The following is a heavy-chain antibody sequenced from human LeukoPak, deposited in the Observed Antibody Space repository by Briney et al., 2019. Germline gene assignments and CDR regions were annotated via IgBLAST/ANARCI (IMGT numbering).Heavy chain of an antibody. Sequence: SETLSLTRTVSGGSISSYYWNWIRLPPGKGLEWIGYIYSSGSTIYNPSLKSRVTISIDTSRNQFSLRLSSVTAADTAVYYCARDHCSGGSCYPGWFDPWGQGTLVTVSS. CDR3: ARDHCSGGSCYPGWFDP. J-gene: IGHJ5*02. CDR1: GGSISSYY. CDR2: IYSSGST. V-gene: IGHV4-59*01. D-gene: IGHD2-15*01.